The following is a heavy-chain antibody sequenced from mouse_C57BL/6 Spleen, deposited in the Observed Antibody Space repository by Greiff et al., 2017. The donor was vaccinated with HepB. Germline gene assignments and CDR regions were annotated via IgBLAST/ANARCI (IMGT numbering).Heavy chain of an antibody. CDR3: TRRGLRRWDYYAMDY. Sequence: QVQLQQSGAELVRPGASVTLSCKASGYTFTDYEMHWVKQTPVHGLEWIGAIEPETGGTAYNQKFKGKAILTADKSSSTAYMELRSLTSEDSAVYYCTRRGLRRWDYYAMDYWGQGTSVTVSS. CDR2: IEPETGGT. V-gene: IGHV1-15*01. J-gene: IGHJ4*01. CDR1: GYTFTDYE. D-gene: IGHD2-4*01.